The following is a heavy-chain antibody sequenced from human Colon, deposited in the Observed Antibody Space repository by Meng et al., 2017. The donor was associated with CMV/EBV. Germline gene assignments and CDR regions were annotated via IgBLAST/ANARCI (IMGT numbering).Heavy chain of an antibody. CDR2: ISGTGEKT. CDR3: SRDYTNAVVPDSLGY. Sequence: GESLKISCPASGFPFSHYAMTWVRQAPGRGLEWVSTISGTGEKTYFADSLKGRVTISRDNSNNTLSLRLSGLRAEDTAIYYCSRDYTNAVVPDSLGYWGQGTLVTVSS. D-gene: IGHD2-8*01. CDR1: GFPFSHYA. V-gene: IGHV3-23*01. J-gene: IGHJ4*02.